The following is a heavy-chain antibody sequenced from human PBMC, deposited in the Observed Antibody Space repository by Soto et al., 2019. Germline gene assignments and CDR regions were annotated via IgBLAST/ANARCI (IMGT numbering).Heavy chain of an antibody. J-gene: IGHJ4*02. Sequence: AYEESVKGRFTISRDDSKNTAYLQMSSLRIEDTAVYYCTRQQYSYGDYHFDYWGQGTLVTVSS. CDR3: TRQQYSYGDYHFDY. V-gene: IGHV3-73*01. D-gene: IGHD5-18*01.